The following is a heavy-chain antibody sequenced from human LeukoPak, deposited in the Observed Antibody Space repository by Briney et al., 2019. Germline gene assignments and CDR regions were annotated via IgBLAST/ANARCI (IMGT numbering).Heavy chain of an antibody. CDR2: IYHSGST. CDR1: GYSISSGYY. CDR3: ARENGGQQLVSSSIVYYYYMDV. Sequence: PSETLSLTCTVSGYSISSGYYWGWIRQPPGKGLEWIGSIYHSGSTYYNPSLKSRVTISVDTSKNQFSLKLSSVTAADTAVYYCARENGGQQLVSSSIVYYYYMDVWGKGTTVAVSS. J-gene: IGHJ6*03. V-gene: IGHV4-38-2*02. D-gene: IGHD6-13*01.